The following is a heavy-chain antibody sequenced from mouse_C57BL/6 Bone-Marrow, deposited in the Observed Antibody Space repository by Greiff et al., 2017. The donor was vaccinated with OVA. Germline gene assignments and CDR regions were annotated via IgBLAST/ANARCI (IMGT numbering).Heavy chain of an antibody. J-gene: IGHJ4*01. CDR2: IDPATGGP. CDR1: GYTFTDYE. D-gene: IGHD2-5*01. CDR3: TKGYSNYYAMDY. Sequence: QVQLQQSGAELVRPGASVTLSCKASGYTFTDYEMHWVKQTPVHGLEWIGAIDPATGGPSYTQKLKGKAILTADKSSSTAYRELRSLTYEDAAVYYCTKGYSNYYAMDYWGQGTSVTVTS. V-gene: IGHV1-15*01.